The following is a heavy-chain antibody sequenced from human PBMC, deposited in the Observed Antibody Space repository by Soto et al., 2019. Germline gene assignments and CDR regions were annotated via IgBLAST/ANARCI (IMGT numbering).Heavy chain of an antibody. CDR3: ARIPDYHDSSGYYDDY. CDR2: IFSNDEK. V-gene: IGHV2-26*01. D-gene: IGHD3-22*01. CDR1: GFSLSNARMG. Sequence: SGPTLVNPTETLTLTCTVSGFSLSNARMGVSWIRQPPGKALEWLAHIFSNDEKSYSTSLKSRLTISKDTSKSQVVLTMTNMDPVDTATYYCARIPDYHDSSGYYDDYWGQGTLVTVSS. J-gene: IGHJ4*02.